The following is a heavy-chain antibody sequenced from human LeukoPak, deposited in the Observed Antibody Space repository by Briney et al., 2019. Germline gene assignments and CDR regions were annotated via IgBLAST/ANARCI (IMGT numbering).Heavy chain of an antibody. CDR3: ARDNGVVHGVYYMDV. CDR1: GFTFSNYW. Sequence: GGSLRLSCAASGFTFSNYWMTWVRQAPGKGLEWVADIKQDGSEKLYVNSVRGRFTTSRDNAKMSLLLQMNSLRAEDTAVYYCARDNGVVHGVYYMDVWGKGTTVTVS. CDR2: IKQDGSEK. V-gene: IGHV3-7*01. D-gene: IGHD3-3*01. J-gene: IGHJ6*03.